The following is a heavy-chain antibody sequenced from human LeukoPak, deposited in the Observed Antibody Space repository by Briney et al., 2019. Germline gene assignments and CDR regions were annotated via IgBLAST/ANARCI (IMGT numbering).Heavy chain of an antibody. CDR3: ARDKWEPEGWFDP. CDR1: GGSISSGGYY. J-gene: IGHJ5*02. Sequence: SQTLSLTCTVSGGSISSGGYYWSWIRQPPGKGLEWIGYIHHSGSTYYNPSLKSRVTISVDRSKNQFSLKLSSVTAADTAVYYCARDKWEPEGWFDPWGQGTLVTVSS. CDR2: IHHSGST. V-gene: IGHV4-30-2*01. D-gene: IGHD1-26*01.